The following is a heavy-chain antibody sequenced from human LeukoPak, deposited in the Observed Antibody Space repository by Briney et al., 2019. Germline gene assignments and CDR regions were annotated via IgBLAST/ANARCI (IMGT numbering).Heavy chain of an antibody. Sequence: GGSLRLSCTASGFILSLYYMLCARHARGMGLEEVGKLPQDGGQIFDMVSVKSRFTISRDNAKNSLYLQLNNLRAEDTAVYYCARADLEWYLDLWGRGTLVTVSS. CDR3: ARADLEWYLDL. J-gene: IGHJ2*01. CDR2: LPQDGGQI. V-gene: IGHV3-7*01. CDR1: GFILSLYY.